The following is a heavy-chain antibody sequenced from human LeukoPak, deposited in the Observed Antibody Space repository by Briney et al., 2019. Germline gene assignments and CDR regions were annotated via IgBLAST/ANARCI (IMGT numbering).Heavy chain of an antibody. CDR2: IYYSGNT. D-gene: IGHD2-21*02. V-gene: IGHV4-39*07. CDR3: ARQADCGGDCYFDY. CDR1: GGSISSSSYY. Sequence: SETLSLTCTVSGGSISSSSYYWGWIRQPPGKGLEWIGSIYYSGNTYYNPSLKSRVTISVDTSKNQFSLKLSSVTAADTAVYYCARQADCGGDCYFDYWGQGTLVTVSS. J-gene: IGHJ4*02.